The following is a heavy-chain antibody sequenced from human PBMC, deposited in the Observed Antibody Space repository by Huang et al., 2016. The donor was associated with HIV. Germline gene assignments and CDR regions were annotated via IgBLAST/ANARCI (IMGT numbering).Heavy chain of an antibody. CDR2: IRSKDYSETT. D-gene: IGHD3-22*01. J-gene: IGHJ4*02. V-gene: IGHV3-49*05. CDR1: GFTFGNYG. Sequence: EVQFVESGGGLVKPGRSLRLSCTASGFTFGNYGMSWFRQAPGKGLKWVVLIRSKDYSETTEYAASVKGRFTISRDDSKSIAYLQMNSLKPEDTAVYYCTRDSVYPNYYDGSGFYFDYWGQGTLVTVSS. CDR3: TRDSVYPNYYDGSGFYFDY.